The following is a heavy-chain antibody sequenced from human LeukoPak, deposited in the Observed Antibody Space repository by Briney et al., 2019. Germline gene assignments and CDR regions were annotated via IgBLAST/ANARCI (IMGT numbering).Heavy chain of an antibody. CDR3: ARSVGGSIAPAGDY. D-gene: IGHD6-13*01. CDR2: INHSGSP. Sequence: SETLSLTCAVYGGSFSGHYWSWIRQPPGKGLEWIGEINHSGSPNYNPSLKSRVTMSVDTSKSQFSLKLSSVTAADTAVYDCARSVGGSIAPAGDYWGQGTLVTVSS. J-gene: IGHJ4*02. CDR1: GGSFSGHY. V-gene: IGHV4-34*01.